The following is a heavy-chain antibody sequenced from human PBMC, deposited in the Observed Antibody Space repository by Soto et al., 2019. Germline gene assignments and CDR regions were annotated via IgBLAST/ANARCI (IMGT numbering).Heavy chain of an antibody. D-gene: IGHD4-17*01. J-gene: IGHJ4*02. Sequence: ASVKVSCKASGYTFTSYYMHWVRQAPGQGLEWMGIINPSGGSTSYAQKFQGRVTMTRDTSTSTVYMELSSLRSEDTAVYYCAREGLPIYGDYAFDYWGQGTLVTVSS. CDR1: GYTFTSYY. CDR3: AREGLPIYGDYAFDY. V-gene: IGHV1-46*01. CDR2: INPSGGST.